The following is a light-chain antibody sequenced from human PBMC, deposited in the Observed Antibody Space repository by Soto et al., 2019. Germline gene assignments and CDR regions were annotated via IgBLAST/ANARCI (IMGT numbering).Light chain of an antibody. Sequence: QSALTQPASVSGSPGQSITISCTGTSSDVGSYNLVSWYQQHSGKAPKLMIYEGSKRSSGVSNRFSGSKSGNTASLTISGLQAEDEADYYCCSYAGSSTFYVFGTGTKVTVL. CDR1: SSDVGSYNL. J-gene: IGLJ1*01. V-gene: IGLV2-23*01. CDR2: EGS. CDR3: CSYAGSSTFYV.